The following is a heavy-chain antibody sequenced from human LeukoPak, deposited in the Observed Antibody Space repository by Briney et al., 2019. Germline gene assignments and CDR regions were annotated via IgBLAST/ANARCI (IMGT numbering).Heavy chain of an antibody. Sequence: GGSLRLSCAASGFTFSVYWMNWVRQAPGKGLEWVASIKEDGSEKYYVDSVKGRFTISRDNAKNSLYLQMNSLRAEDTAVYYCARDRGERYFDSWGQGTLVTVSS. J-gene: IGHJ4*02. V-gene: IGHV3-7*01. CDR1: GFTFSVYW. CDR2: IKEDGSEK. D-gene: IGHD3-10*01. CDR3: ARDRGERYFDS.